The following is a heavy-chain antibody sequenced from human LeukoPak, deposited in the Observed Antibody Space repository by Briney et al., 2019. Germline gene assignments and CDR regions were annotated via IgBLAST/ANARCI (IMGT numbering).Heavy chain of an antibody. CDR3: ASVTAYYYDSSGYLFDI. D-gene: IGHD3-22*01. J-gene: IGHJ3*02. CDR2: ISSIGSTI. V-gene: IGHV3-48*03. Sequence: PGGSLRLSCAASGFTFSSYEMNWVRQAPGKGLEWVSYISSIGSTIYYADSVKGRFTISRDNAKNSLYLQMNSLRAEDTAVYYCASVTAYYYDSSGYLFDIWGQETMVTVSS. CDR1: GFTFSSYE.